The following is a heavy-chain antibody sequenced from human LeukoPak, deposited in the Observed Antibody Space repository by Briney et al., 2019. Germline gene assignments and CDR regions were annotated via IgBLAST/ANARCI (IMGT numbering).Heavy chain of an antibody. CDR1: GFTFSCYS. CDR3: AKSIVGVNFDY. V-gene: IGHV3-21*01. J-gene: IGHJ4*02. D-gene: IGHD1-26*01. Sequence: PGGSLRLSCAASGFTFSCYSMNWVRQAPGKGLEWVSSISSSSSYIYYADSVKGRFTISRDNAKNSLYLQMNSLRAEDTAVYYCAKSIVGVNFDYWGQGTLVTVSS. CDR2: ISSSSSYI.